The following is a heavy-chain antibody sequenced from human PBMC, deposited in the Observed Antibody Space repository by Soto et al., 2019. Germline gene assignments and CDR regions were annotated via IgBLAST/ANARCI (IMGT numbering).Heavy chain of an antibody. J-gene: IGHJ4*02. CDR1: GFSLSTQGVG. Sequence: QVTLKESGPTLVKPTQTLTLTCAFSGFSLSTQGVGVGWIRQPPGKALEWLALIYWNDDKRYSPSLKSRLSISKDTSKNQVVLTMTNMDPVDTATYSCAHTWDLLIDNWGQGTLVTVSS. V-gene: IGHV2-5*01. D-gene: IGHD1-26*01. CDR3: AHTWDLLIDN. CDR2: IYWNDDK.